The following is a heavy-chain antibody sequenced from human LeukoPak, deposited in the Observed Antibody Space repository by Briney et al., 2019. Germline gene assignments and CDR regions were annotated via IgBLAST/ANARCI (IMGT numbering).Heavy chain of an antibody. J-gene: IGHJ4*02. CDR3: ARDRRGYDFWCGYDY. CDR2: ISSSSSYI. CDR1: GFTFSSYS. D-gene: IGHD3-3*01. V-gene: IGHV3-21*01. Sequence: GGSLRLSCAASGFTFSSYSMNWVRQAPGKGLEWVSSISSSSSYIYYADSVKGRFAISRGNAKNSLYLQMNSLRAEDTAVYYCARDRRGYDFWCGYDYWGQGTLVTVSS.